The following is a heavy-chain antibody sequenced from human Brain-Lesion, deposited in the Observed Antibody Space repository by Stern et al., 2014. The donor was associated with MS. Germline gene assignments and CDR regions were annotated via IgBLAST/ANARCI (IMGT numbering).Heavy chain of an antibody. Sequence: QLVQSGGGVVQPGRSLRLSCEASGFSFEDHGMHWVRQAPGKGLEWVAGLTWNSGTIAYADAVKGRFTISRDDAKNSLYRHMNGLRAEDTALYYCAKDMMDYFGSGTFGSFDHWGQGTLVTVSS. CDR3: AKDMMDYFGSGTFGSFDH. CDR2: LTWNSGTI. CDR1: GFSFEDHG. J-gene: IGHJ4*02. D-gene: IGHD3-10*01. V-gene: IGHV3-9*01.